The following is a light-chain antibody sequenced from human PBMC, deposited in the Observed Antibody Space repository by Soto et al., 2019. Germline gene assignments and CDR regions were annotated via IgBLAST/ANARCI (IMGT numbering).Light chain of an antibody. CDR2: GAS. J-gene: IGKJ4*01. CDR1: QRVSSSY. CDR3: QQYGSSPPFT. V-gene: IGKV3-20*01. Sequence: ELVLTQSPGTMSLSPGERATLSCRASQRVSSSYLAWYQQKPGQAPRLLIYGASSRATGIPDRFSGSGSGTDVTLTISRLEPEDVSVYYCQQYGSSPPFTSGVGTKVEIK.